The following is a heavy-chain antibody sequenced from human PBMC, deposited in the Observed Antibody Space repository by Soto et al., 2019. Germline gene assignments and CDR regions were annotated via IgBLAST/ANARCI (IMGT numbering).Heavy chain of an antibody. D-gene: IGHD3-10*01. J-gene: IGHJ4*01. V-gene: IGHV4-34*01. CDR2: INHSGST. Sequence: QVQLQQWGAGLLKPSETLSLTCAVYGGSFSGYYWSWIRQPPGKGLEWIGEINHSGSTNYNPSLKGRVTISVDTDKNQFSLKLSSVTAADTAVYDCARISPGWLGKNRYYFDYWGRGTLVTVSS. CDR1: GGSFSGYY. CDR3: ARISPGWLGKNRYYFDY.